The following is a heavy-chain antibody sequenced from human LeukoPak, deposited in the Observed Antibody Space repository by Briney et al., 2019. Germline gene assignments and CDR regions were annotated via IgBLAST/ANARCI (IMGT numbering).Heavy chain of an antibody. CDR2: FYSSGST. CDR3: ARGDTYYYDSSGYYSY. Sequence: SETLSLTCNVSGDPLNDNLYYWGWIRQSPGKGLEWIGAFYSSGSTSSHSSLKSRVTISVDTSKNQFSLRLSSVTAADTAVYYCARGDTYYYDSSGYYSYWGQGTLVTVSS. CDR1: GDPLNDNLYY. V-gene: IGHV4-30-4*08. J-gene: IGHJ4*02. D-gene: IGHD3-22*01.